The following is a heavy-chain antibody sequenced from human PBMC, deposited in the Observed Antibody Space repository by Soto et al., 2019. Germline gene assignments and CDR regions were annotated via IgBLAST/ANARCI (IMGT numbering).Heavy chain of an antibody. D-gene: IGHD1-1*01. CDR2: LYDVDGS. CDR3: ATWHEREHAYDV. J-gene: IGHJ3*01. V-gene: IGHV3-53*01. CDR1: GLTVSGKKY. Sequence: GGSLRLSCAASGLTVSGKKYVAWVRQAPGKGLEWVSALYDVDGSFYADSVKGRFTTSSDSSKTTVYLQMNGLRPGDTAVYYCATWHEREHAYDVWGRGTTVTVSS.